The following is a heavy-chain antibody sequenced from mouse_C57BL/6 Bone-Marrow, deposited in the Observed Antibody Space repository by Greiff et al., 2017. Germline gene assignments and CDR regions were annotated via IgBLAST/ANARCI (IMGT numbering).Heavy chain of an antibody. D-gene: IGHD2-12*01. V-gene: IGHV1-50*01. Sequence: QVQLQQPGAELVKPGASVKLSCKASGYTFTSYWMQWVKQRPGQGLEWIGEIDPSDSYTNYNQKFKGKATLTVDTSSSTAYMQLSSLTSEDSAVYYCAREDLRLLWYFDVWGTGTTVTVSS. J-gene: IGHJ1*03. CDR2: IDPSDSYT. CDR3: AREDLRLLWYFDV. CDR1: GYTFTSYW.